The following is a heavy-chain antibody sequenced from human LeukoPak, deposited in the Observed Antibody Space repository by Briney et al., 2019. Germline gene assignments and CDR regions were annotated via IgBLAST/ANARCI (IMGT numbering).Heavy chain of an antibody. CDR2: IRHDGSQI. D-gene: IGHD4-17*01. Sequence: GGSLGLSCAASGFXFSTYWISWVRQAPGKGLEWVATIRHDGSQIYYVDSVKGRLTTSRDNAKNSLYLQMNSLRAEDTAVYYCARDRGNTVTTDWGQGTLVTVSS. CDR1: GFXFSTYW. CDR3: ARDRGNTVTTD. J-gene: IGHJ1*01. V-gene: IGHV3-7*01.